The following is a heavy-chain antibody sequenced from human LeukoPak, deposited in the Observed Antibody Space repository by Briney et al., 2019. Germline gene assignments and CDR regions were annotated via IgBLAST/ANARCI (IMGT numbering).Heavy chain of an antibody. J-gene: IGHJ3*02. CDR3: AKDARPDYYDSSGYPNDAFDI. CDR1: GFTFDDFD. CDR2: ISWNSGSI. V-gene: IGHV3-9*03. Sequence: GGSLRLSCAASGFTFDDFDMHWVRHAPGKGLEWVSGISWNSGSIGYADSVKGRFTISRDNAKNSLYLQMNSLRAEDMALYYCAKDARPDYYDSSGYPNDAFDIWGQGTMVTVSS. D-gene: IGHD3-22*01.